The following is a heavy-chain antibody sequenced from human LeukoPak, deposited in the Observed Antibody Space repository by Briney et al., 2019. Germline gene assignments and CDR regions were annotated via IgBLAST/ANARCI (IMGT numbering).Heavy chain of an antibody. J-gene: IGHJ4*02. Sequence: TLSLTCTVSGGSVSSGGWYWSWIRQPAGKGLEWIGRVYSDEITSYNPSLKSRVTISVYTSSNQFSLNLSSATAADTAVYYCATWSGSSGEVYWGQGTLVTVSS. CDR2: VYSDEIT. CDR1: GGSVSSGGWY. D-gene: IGHD6-6*01. CDR3: ATWSGSSGEVY. V-gene: IGHV4-61*02.